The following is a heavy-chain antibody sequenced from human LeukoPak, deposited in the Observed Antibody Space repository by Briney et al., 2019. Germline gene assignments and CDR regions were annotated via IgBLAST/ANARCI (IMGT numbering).Heavy chain of an antibody. CDR1: GGSISGYH. D-gene: IGHD6-13*01. V-gene: IGHV4-59*08. J-gene: IGHJ4*02. Sequence: SQTLSLTCTVSGGSISGYHWTWIRQPPGKGLEWIGYIHYSGTTTYNPTLKSRVTISVDTSKNQFSLKLSSVTAADTAVYYCARLRIAAAVTTLYFDYWGQGTLVTVSS. CDR3: ARLRIAAAVTTLYFDY. CDR2: IHYSGTT.